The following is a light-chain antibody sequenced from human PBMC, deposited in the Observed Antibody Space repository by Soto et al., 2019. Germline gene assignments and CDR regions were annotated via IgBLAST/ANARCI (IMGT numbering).Light chain of an antibody. Sequence: QSALTQPASVSGSPGQTITISCTGTRSDVGGYDYVSWYQQHPDKAPRFMIYEVTNRPSGVSHRFSGSKSGNTASLTISGLQAEDEADYYCSSYTTTSTDVFGTGTKVTVL. J-gene: IGLJ1*01. CDR2: EVT. CDR3: SSYTTTSTDV. CDR1: RSDVGGYDY. V-gene: IGLV2-14*01.